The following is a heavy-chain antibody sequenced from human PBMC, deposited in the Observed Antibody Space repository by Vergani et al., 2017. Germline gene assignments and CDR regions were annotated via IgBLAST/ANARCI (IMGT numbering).Heavy chain of an antibody. V-gene: IGHV3-53*01. J-gene: IGHJ6*02. Sequence: EVQLVESGGGLIQPGGSLRLSCAAPGFTVSSNYMSWVRQAPGKGLEWVSVIYSGGSTYYADSVKGRFTISRDNSKNTLYLQMNSLRAEDTAVYYCARVPYYYYGMDVWGQGTTVTVSS. CDR1: GFTVSSNY. CDR2: IYSGGST. CDR3: ARVPYYYYGMDV.